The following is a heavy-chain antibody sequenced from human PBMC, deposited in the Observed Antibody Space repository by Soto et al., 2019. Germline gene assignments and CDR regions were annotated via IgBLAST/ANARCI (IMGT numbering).Heavy chain of an antibody. CDR2: IYSGGST. V-gene: IGHV3-66*04. D-gene: IGHD2-15*01. CDR1: GFTVSSNY. Sequence: GGSLRLSCAASGFTVSSNYMSWVRQAPGKGLEWVSVIYSGGSTYYADSVKGRFTISRDNSKNTLYLQMNSLRAEDTAVYYCASHLLPLLYVGFDYWGQGTLVTVSS. CDR3: ASHLLPLLYVGFDY. J-gene: IGHJ4*02.